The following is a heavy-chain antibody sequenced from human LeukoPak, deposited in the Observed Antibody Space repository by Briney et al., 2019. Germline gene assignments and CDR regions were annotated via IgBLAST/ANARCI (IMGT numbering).Heavy chain of an antibody. J-gene: IGHJ3*02. CDR1: GFTFSSYE. V-gene: IGHV3-48*03. D-gene: IGHD3-22*01. Sequence: GGSLRLSCAASGFTFSSYEMNWVRQAPGKGLEWVSYISSSGSTIYYADSVKGRFTISRDNAKNSLYLQMNSLRAEDTAVYYCAGPRGIYDSSGYYFEVGGAFDIWGQGTMVTVSS. CDR2: ISSSGSTI. CDR3: AGPRGIYDSSGYYFEVGGAFDI.